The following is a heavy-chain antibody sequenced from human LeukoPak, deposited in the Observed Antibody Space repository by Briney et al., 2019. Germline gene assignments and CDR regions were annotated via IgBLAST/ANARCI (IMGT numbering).Heavy chain of an antibody. V-gene: IGHV3-11*01. D-gene: IGHD5-18*01. CDR2: ISSSGSTI. CDR1: GFTFSDYY. Sequence: TGGSLRLSCAASGFTFSDYYMSWIRQAPGKGLEWVSYISSSGSTIYYADSVKGRFTISRDNAKNSLYLQMHSLRAEDTAVYYCARVERYSKTFDYWGQGTLVTVSS. J-gene: IGHJ4*02. CDR3: ARVERYSKTFDY.